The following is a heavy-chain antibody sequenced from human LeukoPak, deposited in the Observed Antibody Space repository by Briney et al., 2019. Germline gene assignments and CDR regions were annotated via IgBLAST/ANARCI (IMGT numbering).Heavy chain of an antibody. CDR2: IWFDGGIK. Sequence: GGSLRLSCVVSGFSLSSFGMHWVRQAPGKGLEWVAVIWFDGGIKYNEESVKGRFTISRDNSKNTLYLEMNSLRDEDTAVYFCARDISIVRGRAMGPAVDYWGQGTLVTVSS. CDR1: GFSLSSFG. J-gene: IGHJ4*02. V-gene: IGHV3-33*01. CDR3: ARDISIVRGRAMGPAVDY. D-gene: IGHD3-10*01.